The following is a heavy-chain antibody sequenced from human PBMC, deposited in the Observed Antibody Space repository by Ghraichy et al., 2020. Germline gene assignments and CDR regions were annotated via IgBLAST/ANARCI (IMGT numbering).Heavy chain of an antibody. CDR1: GGSISSYY. CDR2: IYYSGST. J-gene: IGHJ5*02. Sequence: ESLNISCTVSGGSISSYYWSWIRQPPGKGLEWIGYIYYSGSTNYNPSLKSRVTISVDTSKNQFSLKLSSVTAADTAVYYCARVRDSGYDLSYSKENWFDPWGQGTLVTVSS. D-gene: IGHD5-12*01. V-gene: IGHV4-59*01. CDR3: ARVRDSGYDLSYSKENWFDP.